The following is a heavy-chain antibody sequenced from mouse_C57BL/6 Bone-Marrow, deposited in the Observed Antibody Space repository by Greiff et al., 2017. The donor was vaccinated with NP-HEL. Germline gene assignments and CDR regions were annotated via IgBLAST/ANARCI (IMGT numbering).Heavy chain of an antibody. CDR1: GYTFTSYT. J-gene: IGHJ4*01. CDR2: INPSSGYT. Sequence: QVQLQQSGAELARPGASVKMSCKASGYTFTSYTMHWVKQRPGQGLEWIGYINPSSGYTKYNQKFKDKATLTADKSSSTAYMQLSSLTSEDSAVYYCARWSFTTVNAMDYWGQGTSVTVSS. V-gene: IGHV1-4*01. D-gene: IGHD1-1*01. CDR3: ARWSFTTVNAMDY.